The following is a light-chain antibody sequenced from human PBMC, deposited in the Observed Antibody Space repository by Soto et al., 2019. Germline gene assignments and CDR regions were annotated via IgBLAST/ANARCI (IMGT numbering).Light chain of an antibody. Sequence: DIQMTQSPSTLSASVGDRVTITCRASQIISSGLAWYQQKPGKAPKLLIYKASSLESGVPSRFSGSGSGTEFTLTISSLQPDDFATYYCQQYNSYPGTFGQGTKVEIK. CDR3: QQYNSYPGT. CDR1: QIISSG. CDR2: KAS. J-gene: IGKJ1*01. V-gene: IGKV1-5*03.